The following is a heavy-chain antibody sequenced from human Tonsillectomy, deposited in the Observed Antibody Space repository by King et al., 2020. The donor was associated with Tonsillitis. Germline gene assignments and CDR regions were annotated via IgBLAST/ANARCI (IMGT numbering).Heavy chain of an antibody. CDR2: INHSGST. CDR3: ARVQVATNDAFDI. D-gene: IGHD5-12*01. J-gene: IGHJ3*02. V-gene: IGHV4-34*01. Sequence: VQLQQWGAGLLKPSETLSLTCAVSGGSFNSYYWSWIRQPPGKGLEWIGEINHSGSTNYNPSLKSRVTISVDTSKNQFSLKLSSVTAADTAVYYCARVQVATNDAFDIWGQGTMVTVSS. CDR1: GGSFNSYY.